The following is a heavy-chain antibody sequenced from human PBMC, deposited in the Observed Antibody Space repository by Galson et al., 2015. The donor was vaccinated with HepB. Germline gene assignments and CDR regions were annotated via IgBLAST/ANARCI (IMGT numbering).Heavy chain of an antibody. Sequence: SVKVSCKASGYTFTSYGISWVRQAPGQGLEWMGWISAYNGNTNYAQKLQGRVTMTTDTSTSTAYMELRSLRSDDTAVYYCASAAAGKGSWFDPWGQGTLVTVSS. CDR1: GYTFTSYG. D-gene: IGHD6-13*01. J-gene: IGHJ5*02. CDR3: ASAAAGKGSWFDP. CDR2: ISAYNGNT. V-gene: IGHV1-18*01.